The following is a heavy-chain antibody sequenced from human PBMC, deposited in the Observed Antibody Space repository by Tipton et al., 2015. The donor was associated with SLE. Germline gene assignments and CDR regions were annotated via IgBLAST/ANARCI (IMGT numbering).Heavy chain of an antibody. J-gene: IGHJ5*02. CDR2: INPNSGGT. CDR1: GYTFTGYY. D-gene: IGHD3-16*02. V-gene: IGHV1-2*02. Sequence: QLVQSGAEVKKPGASVKVSCKASGYTFTGYYMHWVRQAPGQGLEWMGWINPNSGGTNYAQKFQGRVTMTRDTSISTAYMELGRLRSDDTAVYYCAAWDYIWGSYRSPGPWGQGTLVTVSS. CDR3: AAWDYIWGSYRSPGP.